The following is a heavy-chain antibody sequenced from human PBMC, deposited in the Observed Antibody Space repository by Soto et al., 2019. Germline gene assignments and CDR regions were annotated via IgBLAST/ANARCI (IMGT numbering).Heavy chain of an antibody. CDR3: ARGAPVVNDY. CDR2: IYHSGST. CDR1: GCSISSGGYS. J-gene: IGHJ4*02. Sequence: QLQLQESGSGLVKPSQTLSLTCAVSGCSISSGGYSWCWIRQPPGKGLEWIGYIYHSGSTYYNPSVKSRVTRSVDWSKNQFSLKLSSVTAADTAVYYCARGAPVVNDYWGQGTLVTVSS. V-gene: IGHV4-30-2*01. D-gene: IGHD3-22*01.